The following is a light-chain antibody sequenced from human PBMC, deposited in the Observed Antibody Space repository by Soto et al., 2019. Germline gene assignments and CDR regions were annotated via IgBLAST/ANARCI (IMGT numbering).Light chain of an antibody. Sequence: QSVLTQPASVSGSPGQSITISCTGTSSDVGGYNYVSWYQQHPGKVPKLMIYEVSNRPSGVSNRFSGSKSGNTASLTISGLQAEDEADYYCVSYTSSSTLVFGGGTKLTVL. V-gene: IGLV2-14*01. CDR2: EVS. CDR1: SSDVGGYNY. CDR3: VSYTSSSTLV. J-gene: IGLJ3*02.